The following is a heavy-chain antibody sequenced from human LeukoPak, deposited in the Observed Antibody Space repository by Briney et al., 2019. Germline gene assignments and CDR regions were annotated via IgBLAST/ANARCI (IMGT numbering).Heavy chain of an antibody. CDR1: VFTFSSYS. D-gene: IGHD5-18*01. CDR3: ARALSYSYGSMDF. Sequence: GGSLRLSCAASVFTFSSYSMNWVRQAPGKGLEWVSSFSSGSKYIYNADSVKGRFTISRDNAKNSLYLQMNSLRAEDTAVYYCARALSYSYGSMDFWGQGTLVIVSS. V-gene: IGHV3-21*01. CDR2: FSSGSKYI. J-gene: IGHJ4*02.